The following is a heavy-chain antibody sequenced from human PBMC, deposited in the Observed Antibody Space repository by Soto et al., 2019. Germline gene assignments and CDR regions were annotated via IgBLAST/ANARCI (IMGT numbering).Heavy chain of an antibody. J-gene: IGHJ4*02. V-gene: IGHV3-33*01. CDR1: GFTFSSYG. CDR3: ARAQGPHREHSRFDY. Sequence: QVQLVESGGGVVQPGRSLRLSCAAAGFTFSSYGMHWVRQAPGKGLEWVAVIWYDGSNKYYADSVKGRFTISRDNSKNTLYRQMNSLRAADTAVYYCARAQGPHREHSRFDYWGQGTMVTVSS. CDR2: IWYDGSNK. D-gene: IGHD2-15*01.